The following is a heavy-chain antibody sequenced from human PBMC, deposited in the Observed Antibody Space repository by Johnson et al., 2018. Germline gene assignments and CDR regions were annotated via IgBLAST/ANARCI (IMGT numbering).Heavy chain of an antibody. D-gene: IGHD1-26*01. Sequence: VQLGESGGVVVQPGGSLRLSCAASGFTFDDYAMHWVRQAPGTGLEGVSLFSWDGGSTYYADCVKGRFTISRDNSKNSLYLQINSLRGEDTALYYCAKDASSATYYNYYYYMDVWGKGTTVTVSS. CDR2: FSWDGGST. CDR1: GFTFDDYA. J-gene: IGHJ6*03. V-gene: IGHV3-43D*03. CDR3: AKDASSATYYNYYYYMDV.